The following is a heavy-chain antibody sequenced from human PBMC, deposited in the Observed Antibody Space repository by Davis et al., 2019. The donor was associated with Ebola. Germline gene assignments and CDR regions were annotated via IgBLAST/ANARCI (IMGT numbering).Heavy chain of an antibody. J-gene: IGHJ3*01. CDR2: LCTSADT. CDR1: GFTFTDYY. CDR3: AKDTSNVWFDV. Sequence: GESLKISCAASGFTFTDYYKGRIRQDPGKGLEWVSTLCTSADTYYADSVKGRFTISRDNSKNTLHLQINSLRVEDTAIYYCAKDTSNVWFDVWGQGTMVTVSS. V-gene: IGHV3-23*01. D-gene: IGHD6-19*01.